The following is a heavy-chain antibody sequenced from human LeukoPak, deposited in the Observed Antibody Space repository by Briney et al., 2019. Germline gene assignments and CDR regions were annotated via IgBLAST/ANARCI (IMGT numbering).Heavy chain of an antibody. CDR3: ARSVHKIEMATIWHAFDI. Sequence: SETLSLTCAVYGGSFSGYYWSWIRQPPGKGLEWIGEINHSGSTNYNPSLKSRVTMSVDTSKNQFSLKLSSVTAADTAVYYCARSVHKIEMATIWHAFDIWGQGTMVTVSS. V-gene: IGHV4-34*01. D-gene: IGHD5-12*01. CDR2: INHSGST. CDR1: GGSFSGYY. J-gene: IGHJ3*02.